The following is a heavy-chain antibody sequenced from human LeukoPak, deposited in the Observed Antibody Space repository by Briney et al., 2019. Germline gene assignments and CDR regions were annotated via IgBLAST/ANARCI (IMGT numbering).Heavy chain of an antibody. J-gene: IGHJ6*02. CDR3: ARDMNTVVVVAADPYYYYGMDV. CDR1: GGTFSSYA. D-gene: IGHD2-15*01. Sequence: SVKVSCKASGGTFSSYAISWVRQAPGQGLEWMGGIIPIFGTANYAQKFQGRVTITADESTSTAYMELSSLRSEDTAVYYCARDMNTVVVVAADPYYYYGMDVWGQGTTVAVSS. CDR2: IIPIFGTA. V-gene: IGHV1-69*01.